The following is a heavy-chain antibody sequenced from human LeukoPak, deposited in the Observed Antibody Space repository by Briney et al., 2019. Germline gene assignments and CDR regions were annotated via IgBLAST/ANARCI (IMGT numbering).Heavy chain of an antibody. V-gene: IGHV3-30*04. CDR3: ARDPVFLNGPLGY. J-gene: IGHJ4*02. D-gene: IGHD2/OR15-2a*01. Sequence: GGSLRLSCAASRFTFTTYAMHWVRQAPGKGLEWVSVISYDGSHKYYAASVKGRFTISRDNSENTVYLQMNSLRPEDTALYYCARDPVFLNGPLGYWGQGTVVTVSS. CDR2: ISYDGSHK. CDR1: RFTFTTYA.